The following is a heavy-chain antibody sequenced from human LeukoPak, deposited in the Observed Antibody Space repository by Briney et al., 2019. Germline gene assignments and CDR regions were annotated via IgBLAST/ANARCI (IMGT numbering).Heavy chain of an antibody. CDR2: VSAYNGNT. J-gene: IGHJ3*02. Sequence: ASVKVSCKTSGYTFTNYGISWVRQAPGLGLEWMGWVSAYNGNTNYAQKVQGRVTMTTDTSTSAAYMELRSLRFDDTAVYYCARDQSVRLLQTSSTYFKHVFAIWGQGSMVTVSS. V-gene: IGHV1-18*01. D-gene: IGHD6-13*01. CDR3: ARDQSVRLLQTSSTYFKHVFAI. CDR1: GYTFTNYG.